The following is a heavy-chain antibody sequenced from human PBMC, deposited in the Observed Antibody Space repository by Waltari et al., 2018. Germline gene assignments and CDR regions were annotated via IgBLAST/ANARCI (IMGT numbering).Heavy chain of an antibody. Sequence: QLQLQELGPGLVRPSETLSLTCSVAGGSISSGSFYWGWIRQSLGKGLEWIGSIYYSGSTDYNSNLKSRVTISGDTSKNQFSLKLSSVTAADTAVYYCARHWKKSGYRFDPWGQGTLVTVSS. CDR3: ARHWKKSGYRFDP. J-gene: IGHJ5*02. CDR2: IYYSGST. V-gene: IGHV4-39*01. CDR1: GGSISSGSFY. D-gene: IGHD5-12*01.